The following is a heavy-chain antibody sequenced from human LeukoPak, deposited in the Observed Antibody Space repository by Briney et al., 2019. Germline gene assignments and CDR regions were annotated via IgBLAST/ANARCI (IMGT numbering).Heavy chain of an antibody. Sequence: GGSLRLSCAGSGFTFSTYSMNWVRQAPGKGLEWVSSISSGGSYIYYADSVKGRFTISRDNAKNSLYPQMNSLRAEDTAVYYCARDLDDYVWGSYRGPDAFDIWGQGTMVTVSS. D-gene: IGHD3-16*02. V-gene: IGHV3-21*01. CDR2: ISSGGSYI. CDR3: ARDLDDYVWGSYRGPDAFDI. J-gene: IGHJ3*02. CDR1: GFTFSTYS.